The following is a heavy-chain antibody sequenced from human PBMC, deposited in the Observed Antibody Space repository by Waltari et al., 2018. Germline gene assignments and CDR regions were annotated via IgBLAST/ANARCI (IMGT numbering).Heavy chain of an antibody. D-gene: IGHD3-22*01. J-gene: IGHJ4*02. CDR2: IIPIFGTA. V-gene: IGHV1-69*01. CDR1: GGTFSSYA. Sequence: QVQLVQSGAEVKKPGSSVKVSCKASGGTFSSYAISWVRQAPGQGLEWMGGIIPIFGTANYAQKFQGGVTITADESTSTAYMELSSLRSEDTAVYYCARTGYYYDSSGYYYGPFDYWGQGTLVTVSS. CDR3: ARTGYYYDSSGYYYGPFDY.